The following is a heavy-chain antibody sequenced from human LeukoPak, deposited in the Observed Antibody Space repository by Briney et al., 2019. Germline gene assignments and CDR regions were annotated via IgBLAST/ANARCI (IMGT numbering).Heavy chain of an antibody. CDR2: INPSGGST. CDR1: GYSFTSYY. V-gene: IGHV1-46*01. D-gene: IGHD1-26*01. Sequence: GASVKVSCKASGYSFTSYYMHWVRQAPGQGLEWMGIINPSGGSTSYAQKFQGRVTMTRDMSTSTVYMELSSLRSDDTAVYYCAREGGYSGSYLATSWVLGYFDYWGQGTLVTVSS. CDR3: AREGGYSGSYLATSWVLGYFDY. J-gene: IGHJ4*02.